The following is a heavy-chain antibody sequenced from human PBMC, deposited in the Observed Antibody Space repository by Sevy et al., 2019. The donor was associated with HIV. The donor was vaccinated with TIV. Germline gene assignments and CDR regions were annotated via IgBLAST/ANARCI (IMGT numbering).Heavy chain of an antibody. CDR1: GYTFTSYY. Sequence: ASVKVSCKASGYTFTSYYMHWVRQAPGQGLEWMGIINPSGGSTSYAQKFQGRVTMTRDTSTSTVYMELSSLRSEDTAVYYYARVGYCSSTSCYTPYYYYYGMDVWGQGTTVTVSS. CDR2: INPSGGST. CDR3: ARVGYCSSTSCYTPYYYYYGMDV. D-gene: IGHD2-2*02. J-gene: IGHJ6*02. V-gene: IGHV1-46*01.